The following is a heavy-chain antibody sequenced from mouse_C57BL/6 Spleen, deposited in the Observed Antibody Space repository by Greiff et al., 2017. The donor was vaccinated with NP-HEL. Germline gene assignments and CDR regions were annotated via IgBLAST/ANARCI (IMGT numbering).Heavy chain of an antibody. CDR2: IRNKANGYTT. D-gene: IGHD2-13*01. Sequence: EVKLMESGGGLVQPGGSLSLSCAASGFTFTDYYMSWVRQPPGKALEWLGFIRNKANGYTTEYSASVKGRFTISREKSPSILYLQMNALRAEASATYYCARYDGDYDYAMDYWGQGTSVTVSS. J-gene: IGHJ4*01. V-gene: IGHV7-3*01. CDR1: GFTFTDYY. CDR3: ARYDGDYDYAMDY.